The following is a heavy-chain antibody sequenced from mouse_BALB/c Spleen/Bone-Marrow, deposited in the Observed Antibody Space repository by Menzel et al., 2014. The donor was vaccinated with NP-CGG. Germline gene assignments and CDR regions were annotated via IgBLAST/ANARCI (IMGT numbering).Heavy chain of an antibody. CDR2: INNGGGST. J-gene: IGHJ4*01. CDR3: ARHGEERPVLAMDY. D-gene: IGHD2-14*01. V-gene: IGHV5-12-2*01. CDR1: GFTFIAYT. Sequence: EEQRVESGGGLVEPGGSLKLSCAASGFTFIAYTMSWVRQTPEKRLEWVAYINNGGGSTYYPDTVKGRFTISRDNAKNTLYLQMSSLKSEDTAMYYCARHGEERPVLAMDYWGQGTSATVSS.